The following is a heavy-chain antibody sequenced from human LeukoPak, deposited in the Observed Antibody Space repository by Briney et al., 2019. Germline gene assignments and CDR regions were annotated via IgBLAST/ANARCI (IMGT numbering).Heavy chain of an antibody. D-gene: IGHD6-19*01. CDR1: GFTFSSYA. CDR2: ISYDGSNK. J-gene: IGHJ6*02. CDR3: ARDLPPYSSGWSVYGMDV. V-gene: IGHV3-30-3*01. Sequence: SGGSLRLSCAASGFTFSSYAMHWVRQAPGKGLEWVAVISYDGSNKYYADSVKGRFTISRDNSKNTLYLQMNSLRAEDTAVYYCARDLPPYSSGWSVYGMDVWGQGTTVTVSS.